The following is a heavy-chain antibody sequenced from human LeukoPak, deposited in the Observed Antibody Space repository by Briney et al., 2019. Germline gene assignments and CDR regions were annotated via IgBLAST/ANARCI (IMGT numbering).Heavy chain of an antibody. CDR2: IKSKTDGGTT. D-gene: IGHD4-17*01. V-gene: IGHV3-15*01. J-gene: IGHJ4*02. CDR1: GFTFSNAW. Sequence: GGSLRLSCAASGFTFSNAWMSWVRQAPGKGLEWVGRIKSKTDGGTTDYAAPVKGRFTISRDDSKNTLYLQMNSLKTEDTAVYYCTTDPDYGDGGDYWGQGTLVTVSS. CDR3: TTDPDYGDGGDY.